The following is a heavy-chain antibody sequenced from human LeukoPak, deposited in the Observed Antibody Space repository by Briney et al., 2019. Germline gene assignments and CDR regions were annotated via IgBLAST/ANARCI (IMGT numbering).Heavy chain of an antibody. D-gene: IGHD5-24*01. CDR2: ISGSGSST. CDR3: AKRDGYNSNPLKD. CDR1: GFTFSSYA. J-gene: IGHJ4*02. V-gene: IGHV3-23*01. Sequence: GGSLRLSCAASGFTFSSYAMSWVRQAPGKGLEWVSAISGSGSSTYYADSVKGRFTISRDNSKNTLYLQMNSLRAEDTALYYCAKRDGYNSNPLKDCGQGTLVTVSS.